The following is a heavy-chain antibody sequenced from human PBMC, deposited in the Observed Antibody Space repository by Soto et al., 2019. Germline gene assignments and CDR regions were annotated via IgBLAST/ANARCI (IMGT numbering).Heavy chain of an antibody. J-gene: IGHJ5*02. CDR1: GFSLSTSGVG. Sequence: SGPTLVNPTQTRTLTCTFSGFSLSTSGVGVGWIRQPPGKALEWLALIFWNDDKRYSPSLKSRLTITKDTSKNQVVLTMTNMDPVNTATYYCSHRRVTGTTSWFDPWGQGTLVTVSS. CDR2: IFWNDDK. CDR3: SHRRVTGTTSWFDP. V-gene: IGHV2-5*01. D-gene: IGHD1-7*01.